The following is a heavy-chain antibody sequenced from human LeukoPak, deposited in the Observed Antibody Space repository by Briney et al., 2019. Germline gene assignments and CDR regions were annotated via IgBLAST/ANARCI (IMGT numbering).Heavy chain of an antibody. Sequence: GASVKVSCKASGYTFTSYGISWVRQAPGQGLEWMGWISAYNGNTKYAQKVQGRVTMTTDTSTSTAYMELRSLRSDDTAVYYCARSPSPGYSSGWYDYWGQGTLVTVSS. D-gene: IGHD6-19*01. V-gene: IGHV1-18*01. CDR3: ARSPSPGYSSGWYDY. CDR2: ISAYNGNT. J-gene: IGHJ4*02. CDR1: GYTFTSYG.